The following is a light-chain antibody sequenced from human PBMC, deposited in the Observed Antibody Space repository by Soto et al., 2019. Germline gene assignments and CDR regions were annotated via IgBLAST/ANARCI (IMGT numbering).Light chain of an antibody. CDR3: QQRSNWPLT. CDR2: DAS. Sequence: EIVLTQSPATLSLSPGERATLSCRASQSVRSYLAWYQQKLGQAPRLLIYDASNRATGIPARFSGSGSGTDFTLTISSLEPEDFAVYYCQQRSNWPLTFVGGTKVEIK. J-gene: IGKJ4*01. V-gene: IGKV3-11*01. CDR1: QSVRSY.